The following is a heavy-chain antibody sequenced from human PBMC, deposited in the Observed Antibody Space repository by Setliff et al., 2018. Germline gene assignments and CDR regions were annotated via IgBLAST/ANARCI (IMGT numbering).Heavy chain of an antibody. CDR2: IYPGDSDT. CDR3: TRHEDRNKCTSSSCYRENDAFDV. J-gene: IGHJ3*01. Sequence: LKISCTASGYIFTNYWIGWVRQMPRKGLEWMGVIYPGDSDTRYSPSFQGQVTISADKSINTAYLQWSSLKASDTAIYYCTRHEDRNKCTSSSCYRENDAFDVWGQGAMVTVS. V-gene: IGHV5-51*01. D-gene: IGHD2-2*01. CDR1: GYIFTNYW.